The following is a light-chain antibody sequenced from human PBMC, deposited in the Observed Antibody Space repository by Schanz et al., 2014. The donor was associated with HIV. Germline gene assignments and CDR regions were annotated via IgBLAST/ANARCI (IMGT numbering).Light chain of an antibody. CDR2: DVS. J-gene: IGLJ3*02. CDR1: SSDVGGYNF. V-gene: IGLV2-23*02. CDR3: CSYAGNTTWV. Sequence: QSALTQPASVSGSPGQSITISCTGTSSDVGGYNFVSWYQQHPGKAPKLMIFDVSNRPSGVSNRFSGSKSGNTASLTISGLRAEDEADYHCCSYAGNTTWVFGGGTKLTVL.